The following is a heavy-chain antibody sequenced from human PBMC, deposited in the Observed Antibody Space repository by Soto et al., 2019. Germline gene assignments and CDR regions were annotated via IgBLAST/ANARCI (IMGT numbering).Heavy chain of an antibody. V-gene: IGHV3-30-3*01. D-gene: IGHD6-6*01. Sequence: GGSLTLSCAASGFTFSSYAMHWVRHAPGKGLEWVAVISYDGSNKYYADSVKGRFTISRDNSKNTLYLQMNSLRAEDTAVYYCARDEYSRAGDYYYGMDVWGQGTTVTVSS. CDR3: ARDEYSRAGDYYYGMDV. CDR1: GFTFSSYA. CDR2: ISYDGSNK. J-gene: IGHJ6*02.